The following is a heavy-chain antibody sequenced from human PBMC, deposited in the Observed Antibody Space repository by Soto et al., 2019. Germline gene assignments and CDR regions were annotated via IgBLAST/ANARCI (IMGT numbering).Heavy chain of an antibody. CDR1: GYSFTSYW. D-gene: IGHD2-2*01. J-gene: IGHJ4*02. V-gene: IGHV5-10-1*01. CDR3: ASSSSSTLPR. Sequence: PGESLKISCKGSGYSFTSYWISWVRQMPGKGLEWMGRIDPSDSYTNYSPSFQGHVTISADKSISTAYLQWSSMKASDTAMYYCASSSSSTLPRCGQGNLVTVSS. CDR2: IDPSDSYT.